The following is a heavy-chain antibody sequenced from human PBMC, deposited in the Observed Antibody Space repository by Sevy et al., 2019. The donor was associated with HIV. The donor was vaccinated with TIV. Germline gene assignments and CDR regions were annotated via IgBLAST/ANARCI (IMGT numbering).Heavy chain of an antibody. Sequence: GGSLRLSCAASGFTFSSYAMHWVRQAPGKGLEWVVGIWYDGSHKYYADSVTGRFTISRDNSKNTLYLQMNSLRAEDTAVYYCARSFVVVAASISNWLDPWGQGTLVTVSS. D-gene: IGHD2-2*01. CDR1: GFTFSSYA. CDR3: ARSFVVVAASISNWLDP. V-gene: IGHV3-33*08. J-gene: IGHJ5*02. CDR2: IWYDGSHK.